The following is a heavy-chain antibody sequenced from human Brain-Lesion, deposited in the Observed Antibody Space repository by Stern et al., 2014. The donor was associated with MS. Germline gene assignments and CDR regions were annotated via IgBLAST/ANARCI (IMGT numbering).Heavy chain of an antibody. CDR2: ISYDGSNK. D-gene: IGHD3-22*01. CDR3: AREDDSSGYFDF. CDR1: GFTFSTYP. J-gene: IGHJ4*02. Sequence: VQLEESGGGVVQPGRSLRLSCAVSGFTFSTYPMHWVRQAPGKGLEWVAVISYDGSNKYYVDSVKGRFTIYRDNSKNTLYLQMNSLRAEDTAVYSCAREDDSSGYFDFWGQGTLVTVSS. V-gene: IGHV3-30-3*01.